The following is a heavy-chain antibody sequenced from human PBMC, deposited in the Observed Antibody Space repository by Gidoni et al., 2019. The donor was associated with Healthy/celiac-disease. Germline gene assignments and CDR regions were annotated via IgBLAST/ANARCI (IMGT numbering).Heavy chain of an antibody. CDR3: ARGRHSSGYYYDSSGYYPDY. J-gene: IGHJ4*02. Sequence: QVQLVQSGAEVKKPGSSVQVACKASGGTFRSDAIIWVRQAPGQGLEGMEGIIPIVGTANYAQKFHGIVTITADESTSTAYMELSSLRSEDTAVYYCARGRHSSGYYYDSSGYYPDYWGQGTLVTVSS. V-gene: IGHV1-69*01. D-gene: IGHD3-22*01. CDR2: IIPIVGTA. CDR1: GGTFRSDA.